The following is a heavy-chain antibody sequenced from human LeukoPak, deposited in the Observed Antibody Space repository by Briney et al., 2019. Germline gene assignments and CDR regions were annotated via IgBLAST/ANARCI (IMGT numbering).Heavy chain of an antibody. D-gene: IGHD3-22*01. CDR3: ARGPLPYYYDSSGYYYFDY. CDR1: GGSFSGYY. Sequence: SETLSLTCAVYGGSFSGYYWSWIRQPPGKGLEWIGEINHSGSTNYNPSLKSRVTISVDTSKNQFSLKLSSVTAADTAVYYCARGPLPYYYDSSGYYYFDYWGQGTLVNVSS. CDR2: INHSGST. V-gene: IGHV4-34*01. J-gene: IGHJ4*02.